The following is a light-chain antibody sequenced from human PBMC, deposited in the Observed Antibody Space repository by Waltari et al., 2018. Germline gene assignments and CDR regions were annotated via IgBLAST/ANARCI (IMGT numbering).Light chain of an antibody. Sequence: SYVMSQPPSVSVAPGETARITCAGDTNDGKSVHWYQQKPGQAPVVVIYYDSDRPSGIPERFSGSNSGDTATLTITRVEAGDEADYSCQVWETTSGHPTAVFGGGTKLTVL. V-gene: IGLV3-21*01. CDR1: TNDGKS. CDR2: YDS. J-gene: IGLJ2*01. CDR3: QVWETTSGHPTAV.